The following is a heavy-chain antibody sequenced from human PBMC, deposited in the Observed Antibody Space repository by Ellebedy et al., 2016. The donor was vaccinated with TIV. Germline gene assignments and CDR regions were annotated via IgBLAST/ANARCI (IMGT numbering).Heavy chain of an antibody. CDR3: ARDLGPWRDYYYYGMDV. Sequence: GESLKISCAASGFTFSSYSMNWVRPAPGKGLEWVSSISSSSSYIYYADSVKGRFTISRDNAKNSLYLQMNSLRAEDTAVYYCARDLGPWRDYYYYGMDVWGQGTTVTVSS. CDR2: ISSSSSYI. D-gene: IGHD3-16*01. J-gene: IGHJ6*02. V-gene: IGHV3-21*01. CDR1: GFTFSSYS.